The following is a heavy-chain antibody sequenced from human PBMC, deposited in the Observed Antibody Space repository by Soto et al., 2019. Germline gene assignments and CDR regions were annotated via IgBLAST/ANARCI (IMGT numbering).Heavy chain of an antibody. V-gene: IGHV1-2*04. CDR1: GYSFTDYH. CDR3: ARGDSTDCSNGVCSFFYNHDMDV. D-gene: IGHD2-8*01. CDR2: INPKSGGT. J-gene: IGHJ6*02. Sequence: ASVKVSCKASGYSFTDYHIHWVRQAPGQGLEWLGRINPKSGGTSTAQKFQGWVTMTTDTSISTASMELTRLTSDDTAIDYCARGDSTDCSNGVCSFFYNHDMDVWGQGTTVTVSS.